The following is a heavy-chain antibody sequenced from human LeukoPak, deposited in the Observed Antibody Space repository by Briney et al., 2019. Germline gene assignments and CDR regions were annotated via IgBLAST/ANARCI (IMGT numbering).Heavy chain of an antibody. CDR2: MYGDMRDI. CDR1: GLTFSNSW. Sequence: PGGSLRLSCEASGLTFSNSWMHRVRQIPGKGLVWVSRMYGDMRDISYADSVKGRFTISRDNAKNTVYLQMNSLRGEDTAVYYCARDLGLRGPTWGQGTLVTVPS. J-gene: IGHJ5*02. CDR3: ARDLGLRGPT. V-gene: IGHV3-74*01. D-gene: IGHD4-17*01.